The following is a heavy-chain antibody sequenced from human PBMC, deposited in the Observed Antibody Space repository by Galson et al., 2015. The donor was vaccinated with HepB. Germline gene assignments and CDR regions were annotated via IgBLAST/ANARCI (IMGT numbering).Heavy chain of an antibody. J-gene: IGHJ4*02. Sequence: SLRLSCAASGFTFSSYGMHWVRQAPGKGLEWVAFIRYDGSNKYYADSVKGRFTISRDNSKNTLYLQMNSLRAEDTAVYYCAKETAGYSSSWYDYWGQGTLVTVSS. CDR2: IRYDGSNK. D-gene: IGHD6-13*01. CDR3: AKETAGYSSSWYDY. CDR1: GFTFSSYG. V-gene: IGHV3-30*02.